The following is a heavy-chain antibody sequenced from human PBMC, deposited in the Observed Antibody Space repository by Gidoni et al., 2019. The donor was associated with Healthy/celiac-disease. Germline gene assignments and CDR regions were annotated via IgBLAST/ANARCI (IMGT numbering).Heavy chain of an antibody. CDR3: TTDLAVAGKGI. D-gene: IGHD6-19*01. CDR1: GFTFSNAW. Sequence: EVQLVESGGGLVKPGGSLRLSCAASGFTFSNAWMSWVRQAPGKGLEWVGRIKSQTDGGTTDYAVPVKGRFTISRDDSKTTLSLQMNSLKTEDTAVYYCTTDLAVAGKGIWGQGTMVTVSS. V-gene: IGHV3-15*01. J-gene: IGHJ3*02. CDR2: IKSQTDGGTT.